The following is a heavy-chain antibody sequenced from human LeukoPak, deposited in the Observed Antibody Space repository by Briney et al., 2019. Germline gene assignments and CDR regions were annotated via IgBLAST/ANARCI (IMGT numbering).Heavy chain of an antibody. J-gene: IGHJ3*02. Sequence: PGGSLRLSCAASGFTFRSYWMHWVRQAPGKGLVWVSRISSDGTTTSYADSVRGRFTISRDNAKNTLYLQMNSLRAEDTAVYYCARTYCSGGSCYSPLDAFDIWGQGTMVTVSS. CDR1: GFTFRSYW. CDR2: ISSDGTTT. V-gene: IGHV3-74*01. CDR3: ARTYCSGGSCYSPLDAFDI. D-gene: IGHD2-15*01.